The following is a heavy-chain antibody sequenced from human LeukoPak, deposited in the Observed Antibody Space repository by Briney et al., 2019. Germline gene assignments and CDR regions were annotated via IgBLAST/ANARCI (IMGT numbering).Heavy chain of an antibody. Sequence: PSQTLSLTCTVSGGSISSGSYYWSGIRQPAGKGLEWIGRIYTSGSTNYNPSLKSRVTISVDTSKNQFSLKLSSVTAADTAVYYCARGAGWYQFWGQRTLVTVSS. D-gene: IGHD6-19*01. CDR3: ARGAGWYQF. J-gene: IGHJ4*02. CDR2: IYTSGST. V-gene: IGHV4-61*02. CDR1: GGSISSGSYY.